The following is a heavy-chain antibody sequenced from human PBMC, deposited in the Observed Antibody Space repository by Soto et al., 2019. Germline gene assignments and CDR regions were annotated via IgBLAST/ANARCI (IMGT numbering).Heavy chain of an antibody. J-gene: IGHJ4*02. CDR3: ARSPVCSGGSCLYYFDY. Sequence: ASVNVSRKASGYGYTSYYMDWGRHTPGQGLEWMGIINPSGGSTSYAQKFQGRVTMTRDTSTSTVYMELSSLRSEDTAVYYCARSPVCSGGSCLYYFDYWGQGTLVTVSS. V-gene: IGHV1-46*01. CDR2: INPSGGST. CDR1: GYGYTSYY. D-gene: IGHD2-15*01.